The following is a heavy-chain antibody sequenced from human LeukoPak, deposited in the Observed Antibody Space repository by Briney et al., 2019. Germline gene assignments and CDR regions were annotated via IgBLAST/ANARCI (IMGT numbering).Heavy chain of an antibody. CDR1: GGSINSGGYY. V-gene: IGHV4-30-2*01. J-gene: IGHJ4*02. CDR3: AGQNIPTPHDY. CDR2: FSHSGST. D-gene: IGHD2-2*02. Sequence: SETLSLTCTVSGGSINSGGYYWTWIRQPPGEGLEWIAYFSHSGSTFYNPSLKSRVTISLDTSKNQFSLNLRSVTAADTAVYYCAGQNIPTPHDYWGQGTQVTVSS.